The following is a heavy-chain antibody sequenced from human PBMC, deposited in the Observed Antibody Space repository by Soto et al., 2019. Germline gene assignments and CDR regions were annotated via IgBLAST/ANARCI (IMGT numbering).Heavy chain of an antibody. CDR1: GGSISSGGYY. V-gene: IGHV4-31*03. D-gene: IGHD3-10*01. J-gene: IGHJ5*02. CDR2: IYYSGST. Sequence: SETLSLTCTVSGGSISSGGYYWSWIRQHPGKGLEWIGYIYYSGSTYYNPSLKSRVTISVDTSKNQFSLKLSSVTAADTAVYYCARDRMVRGVIITYNWFDPWGQGTLVTVSS. CDR3: ARDRMVRGVIITYNWFDP.